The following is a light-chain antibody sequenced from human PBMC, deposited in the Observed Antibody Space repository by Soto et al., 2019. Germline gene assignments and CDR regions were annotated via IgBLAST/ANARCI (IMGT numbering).Light chain of an antibody. J-gene: IGKJ2*01. Sequence: EIVLTQSPGSLSLSPGERATLSCRASLSVTDDNLHWYQQKYGQAPRLLIRAASRRATGIPDRFSGSGSGTDFTLTISRLEAEDTAVYFCQQSGQSPRTFGQGTKLEIK. CDR2: AAS. CDR1: LSVTDDN. CDR3: QQSGQSPRT. V-gene: IGKV3-20*01.